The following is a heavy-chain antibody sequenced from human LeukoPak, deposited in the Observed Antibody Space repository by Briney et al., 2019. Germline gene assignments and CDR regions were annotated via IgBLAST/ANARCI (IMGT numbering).Heavy chain of an antibody. D-gene: IGHD6-19*01. V-gene: IGHV4-61*02. CDR2: IYTSGST. Sequence: TSETLSLTCTVSGGSISSGSYYWSWIRQPAGKGLEWIGRIYTSGSTNYNPSLKSRVTISVDTSKNQFSLKLSSVTAADTAVYYCARDLGSGCPVYWGQGTLVTVSS. J-gene: IGHJ4*02. CDR3: ARDLGSGCPVY. CDR1: GGSISSGSYY.